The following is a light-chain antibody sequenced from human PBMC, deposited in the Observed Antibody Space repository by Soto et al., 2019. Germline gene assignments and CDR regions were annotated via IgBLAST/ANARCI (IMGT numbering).Light chain of an antibody. CDR1: QSVSSN. Sequence: EIMMTQSPGTLSASPGERATLSCRASQSVSSNLAWYQQKPGQAPRLLIYAVSTRDTGIPARFSGSGSGTEFTLTLSSLQSEDFAVYYCQQYNKWPLTFGQGTKVEIK. J-gene: IGKJ1*01. V-gene: IGKV3-15*01. CDR2: AVS. CDR3: QQYNKWPLT.